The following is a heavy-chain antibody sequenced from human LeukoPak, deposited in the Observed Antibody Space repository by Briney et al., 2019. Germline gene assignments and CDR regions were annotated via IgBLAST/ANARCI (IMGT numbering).Heavy chain of an antibody. D-gene: IGHD2-2*01. J-gene: IGHJ4*02. Sequence: KPSETLSLTCTVSGGSISSSSYYWGWIRQPPGKGLEWIGSIYYSGSTYYNPSLKSRVTISVDTSKIQFSLKLSSVTAADTAVYYCARPGYCSNTSCLEEGYDYWGQGTLVTVSS. CDR3: ARPGYCSNTSCLEEGYDY. V-gene: IGHV4-39*01. CDR2: IYYSGST. CDR1: GGSISSSSYY.